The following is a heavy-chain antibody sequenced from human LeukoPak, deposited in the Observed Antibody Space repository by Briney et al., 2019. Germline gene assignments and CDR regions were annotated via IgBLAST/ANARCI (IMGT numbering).Heavy chain of an antibody. Sequence: GASVKVSCKASGGTFSSYAISWVRQAPGQGLEWMGGIIPIFGAANYAQKFQGRVTITTDESTSTAYMELSSLRSEDTAVYYCETRVAATGYYFDYWGQGTLVTVSS. CDR3: ETRVAATGYYFDY. D-gene: IGHD2-15*01. V-gene: IGHV1-69*05. J-gene: IGHJ4*02. CDR1: GGTFSSYA. CDR2: IIPIFGAA.